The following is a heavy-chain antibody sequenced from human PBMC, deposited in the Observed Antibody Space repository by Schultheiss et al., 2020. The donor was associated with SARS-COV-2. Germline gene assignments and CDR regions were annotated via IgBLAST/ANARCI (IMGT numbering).Heavy chain of an antibody. CDR3: ARGVPYGDYFYYYYYGMDV. V-gene: IGHV4-34*01. Sequence: SETLSLTCAVYGGSFSGYYWGWIRQPPGKGLEWIGYIYYSGSTYYNPSLKSRVTISLDTSKNQFSLKLSSVTAADTAVYYCARGVPYGDYFYYYYYGMDVWGQGTTVTVSS. D-gene: IGHD4-17*01. CDR2: IYYSGST. J-gene: IGHJ6*02. CDR1: GGSFSGYY.